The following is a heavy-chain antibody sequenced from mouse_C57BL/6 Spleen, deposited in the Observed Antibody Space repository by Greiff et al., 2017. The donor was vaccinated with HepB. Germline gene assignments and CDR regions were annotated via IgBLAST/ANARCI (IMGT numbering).Heavy chain of an antibody. CDR3: ARPSGYYYGSTDWYFDV. J-gene: IGHJ1*03. V-gene: IGHV1-26*01. CDR2: INPNNGGT. Sequence: EVQLQQSGPELVKPGASVKISCKASGYTFTDYYMNWVKQSHGKSLEWIGDINPNNGGTSYNQKFKGKATLTVDKSSSTAYMELRSLTSEDSAVYYCARPSGYYYGSTDWYFDVWGTGTTVTVSS. D-gene: IGHD1-1*01. CDR1: GYTFTDYY.